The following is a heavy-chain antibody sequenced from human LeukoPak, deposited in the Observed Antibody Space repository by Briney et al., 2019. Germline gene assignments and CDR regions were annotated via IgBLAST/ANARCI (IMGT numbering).Heavy chain of an antibody. D-gene: IGHD2-8*01. CDR3: ARRMVASTFVDY. J-gene: IGHJ4*02. CDR2: IWYDGSNK. Sequence: PGRSLRLSCAASGFTFSSYGMHWVRQAPGKGLEWVAVIWYDGSNKYYADSVKGRFTISRDNSKNTLYLQMNSLRAEDTAVYYCARRMVASTFVDYWGQGTLVTVSS. CDR1: GFTFSSYG. V-gene: IGHV3-33*01.